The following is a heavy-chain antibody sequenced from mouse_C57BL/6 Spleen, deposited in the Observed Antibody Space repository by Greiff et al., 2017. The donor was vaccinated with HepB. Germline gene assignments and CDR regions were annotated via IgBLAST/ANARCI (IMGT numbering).Heavy chain of an antibody. CDR3: ARGGYDYGGGGYAMDY. J-gene: IGHJ4*01. CDR1: GYTFTGYW. CDR2: ILPGSGST. Sequence: VMLVESGAELMKPGASVKLSCKATGYTFTGYWIEWVKQRPGHGLEWIGEILPGSGSTNYNEKFKGKATFTADTSSNTAYMQLSSLTTEDSAIYYGARGGYDYGGGGYAMDYWGQGTSVTVSS. D-gene: IGHD2-4*01. V-gene: IGHV1-9*01.